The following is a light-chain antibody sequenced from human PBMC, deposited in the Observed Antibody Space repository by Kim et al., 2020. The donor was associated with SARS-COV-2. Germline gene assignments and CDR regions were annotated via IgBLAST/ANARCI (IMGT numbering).Light chain of an antibody. CDR2: TDH. J-gene: IGLJ1*01. CDR3: VTWDDRLSTYV. Sequence: WFQHFPGAAPSLLLSTDHQRPSGISDRFSAARSGSSASLAISGLRSEDEADYYCVTWDDRLSTYVFGPGTKVTVL. V-gene: IGLV1-47*02.